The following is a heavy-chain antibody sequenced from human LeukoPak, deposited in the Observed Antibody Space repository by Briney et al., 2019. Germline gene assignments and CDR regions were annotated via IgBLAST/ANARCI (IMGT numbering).Heavy chain of an antibody. Sequence: GGSLRLSSAASGFTFSSYSMNWVRQAPGKGLEWVSSISSSSSYIYYADSVKGRFTISRDNAKNSLYLQMNSLRAEDTAVYYCARDSYLRELVAFDYWGQGTLVTVSS. V-gene: IGHV3-21*01. CDR3: ARDSYLRELVAFDY. D-gene: IGHD2-8*02. J-gene: IGHJ4*02. CDR1: GFTFSSYS. CDR2: ISSSSSYI.